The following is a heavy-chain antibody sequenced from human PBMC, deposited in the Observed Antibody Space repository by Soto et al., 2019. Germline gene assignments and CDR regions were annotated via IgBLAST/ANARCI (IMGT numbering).Heavy chain of an antibody. CDR3: ARVFDTSGDGMDV. V-gene: IGHV3-23*01. J-gene: IGHJ6*02. CDR2: ISGSGGST. CDR1: GFTFSSYA. Sequence: HPGGSLRLSCAASGFTFSSYAMSWVRQAPGKGLEWVSAISGSGGSTYYADSVKGRFTISRDNSKDSLYLQMNSLRAEDTGVYYCARVFDTSGDGMDVWGQGTTVTVSS. D-gene: IGHD5-12*01.